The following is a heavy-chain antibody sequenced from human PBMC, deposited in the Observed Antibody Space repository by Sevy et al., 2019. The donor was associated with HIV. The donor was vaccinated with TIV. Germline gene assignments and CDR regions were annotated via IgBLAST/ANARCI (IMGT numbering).Heavy chain of an antibody. Sequence: SQTLSLTCAISGDSVSTNSAVWNWIRQSPSRGLEWLGRTYYRSKWYNYYSVSVKGRLTITPDTSKNQFSLHLKSVTADDTAVYFCARAGATIFGIVTMSFDVWGQGTLVTVSS. CDR3: ARAGATIFGIVTMSFDV. J-gene: IGHJ4*02. CDR1: GDSVSTNSAV. D-gene: IGHD3-3*01. V-gene: IGHV6-1*01. CDR2: TYYRSKWYN.